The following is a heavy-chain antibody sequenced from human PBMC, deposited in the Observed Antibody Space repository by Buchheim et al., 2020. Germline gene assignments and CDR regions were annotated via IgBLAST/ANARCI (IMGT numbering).Heavy chain of an antibody. V-gene: IGHV7-4-1*01. J-gene: IGHJ4*02. CDR3: ARGFHSSRWYGNFDY. D-gene: IGHD6-13*01. CDR2: INTNTGNP. CDR1: GYTFTSYA. Sequence: QVQLVQSGSELKKPGASVKVSCKASGYTFTSYAMNWVRQAPGQGLEWMGWINTNTGNPTYAQGFTGRFVFSLDTSVSTAYLANRNLKAEGNGVYYCARGFHSSRWYGNFDYWGQGTL.